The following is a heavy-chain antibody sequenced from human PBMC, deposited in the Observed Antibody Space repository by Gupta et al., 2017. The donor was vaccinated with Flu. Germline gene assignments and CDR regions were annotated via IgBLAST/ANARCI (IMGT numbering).Heavy chain of an antibody. D-gene: IGHD6-19*01. CDR1: GLTFSSYA. CDR3: AKDGYSSGWHGGNWFDP. J-gene: IGHJ5*02. V-gene: IGHV3-23*01. CDR2: IRGSGGST. Sequence: EVQLLESGGGLVQPGGSLRLSCAASGLTFSSYAMTWVRQAPGKGLEWVSAIRGSGGSTYYADSVKGRLTFSRDKPKTTLYLQMNSLRAEDTAVYYCAKDGYSSGWHGGNWFDPWGQGTLVTVSS.